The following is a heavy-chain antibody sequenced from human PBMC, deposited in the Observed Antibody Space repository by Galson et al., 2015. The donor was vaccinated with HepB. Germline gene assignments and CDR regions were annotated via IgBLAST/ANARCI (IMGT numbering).Heavy chain of an antibody. Sequence: SLRLSCAASGFTFSSYGMHWVRQAPGKGLEWVAVISCDGSNKYYADSVKGRFTISIDNSKNTLYLQMNSLRAEDTAVYYCAKDEQCLVQTLPDYWGQGTLVTVSS. CDR3: AKDEQCLVQTLPDY. D-gene: IGHD6-19*01. CDR1: GFTFSSYG. V-gene: IGHV3-30*18. CDR2: ISCDGSNK. J-gene: IGHJ4*02.